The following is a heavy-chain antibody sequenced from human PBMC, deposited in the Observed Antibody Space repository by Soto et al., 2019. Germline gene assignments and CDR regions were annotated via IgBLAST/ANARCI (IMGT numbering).Heavy chain of an antibody. Sequence: GGSLRLSCAASGFTFSNAWMSWVRQAPGKGLEWVSAISGSGGSAYYADSVKGRFTISRDNSKNTLYLQMNSLRAEDTAVYYCAKDLSGPSDYWGQGTLVTVSS. CDR2: ISGSGGSA. V-gene: IGHV3-23*01. CDR1: GFTFSNAW. CDR3: AKDLSGPSDY. J-gene: IGHJ4*02. D-gene: IGHD6-19*01.